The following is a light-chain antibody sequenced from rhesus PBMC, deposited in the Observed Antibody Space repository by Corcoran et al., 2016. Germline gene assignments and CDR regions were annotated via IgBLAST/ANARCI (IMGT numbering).Light chain of an antibody. Sequence: DIQMTQSPSSLSASVGDTVTITCRASQGLNNYLSWYQQQPGKAPKPLVYSASSLETGVPSRFSGSGSGTDYTLTISSLQHEDIATYYCQQNNNSPYSFGQGTKVEIK. CDR2: SAS. J-gene: IGKJ2*01. CDR3: QQNNNSPYS. CDR1: QGLNNY. V-gene: IGKV1-66*01.